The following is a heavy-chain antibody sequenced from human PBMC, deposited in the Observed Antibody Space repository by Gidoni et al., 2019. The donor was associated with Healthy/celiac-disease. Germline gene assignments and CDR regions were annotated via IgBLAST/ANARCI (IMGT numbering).Heavy chain of an antibody. CDR3: ASSVQGTVTTPYYFDY. D-gene: IGHD4-17*01. CDR1: GFTFTSYE. Sequence: EVQLVESGRGLVQPGGSLILSCAASGFTFTSYELNWVRQAPGKGLEWVSYISSSGSTIYYADSVKGRFTISRDNAKNSLYLQMNSLRAEDTAFYFCASSVQGTVTTPYYFDYWGQGTLVTVSS. CDR2: ISSSGSTI. V-gene: IGHV3-48*03. J-gene: IGHJ4*02.